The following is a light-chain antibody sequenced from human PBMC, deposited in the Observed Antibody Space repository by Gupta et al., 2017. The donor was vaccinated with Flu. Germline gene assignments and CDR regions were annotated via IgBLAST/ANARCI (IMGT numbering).Light chain of an antibody. CDR2: KAS. Sequence: IQMTQSPSTLSASVGDRVTITCRASQSISSWLAWYQQKPGKAPKLLIYKASSLESGVPSRCSGSGSGTEFTLTISSLQPDDFATYYCQQYKSYPLTFGGGTKVEIK. CDR3: QQYKSYPLT. J-gene: IGKJ4*01. V-gene: IGKV1-5*03. CDR1: QSISSW.